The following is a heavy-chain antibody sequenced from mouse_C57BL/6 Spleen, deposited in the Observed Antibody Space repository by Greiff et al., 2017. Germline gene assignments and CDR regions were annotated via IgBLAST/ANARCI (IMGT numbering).Heavy chain of an antibody. Sequence: EVQRVESGEGLVKPGGSLKLSCAASGFTFSSYAMSWVRQTPEKRLEWVAYISSGGDYIYYADTVKGRFTISRDNARNTLYLQMSSLKSEDTAMYYCTRDRGALYAMDYWGQGTSVTVSS. CDR1: GFTFSSYA. V-gene: IGHV5-9-1*02. CDR3: TRDRGALYAMDY. J-gene: IGHJ4*01. D-gene: IGHD2-14*01. CDR2: ISSGGDYI.